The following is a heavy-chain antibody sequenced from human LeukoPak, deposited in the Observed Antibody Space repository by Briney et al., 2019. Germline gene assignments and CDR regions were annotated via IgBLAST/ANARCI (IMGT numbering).Heavy chain of an antibody. Sequence: PSETLSLTCTVSGGSISSSSYYWGWIRQPPGKGLEWIGSIYYSGSTYYNPSLKSRVTISVDTSKNQFSLKLSSVTAADTAAYYCARIAVAGDFFDYWGQGTLVTVSS. D-gene: IGHD6-19*01. CDR1: GGSISSSSYY. J-gene: IGHJ4*02. V-gene: IGHV4-39*01. CDR2: IYYSGST. CDR3: ARIAVAGDFFDY.